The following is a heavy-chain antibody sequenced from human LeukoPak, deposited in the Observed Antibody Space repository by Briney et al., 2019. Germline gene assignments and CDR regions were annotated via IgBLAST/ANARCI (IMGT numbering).Heavy chain of an antibody. CDR1: VGSISGSSYY. V-gene: IGHV4-39*01. CDR3: ARHYGP. J-gene: IGHJ4*02. CDR2: IYYSGST. D-gene: IGHD3-10*01. Sequence: SETLSLTCTVSVGSISGSSYYWGWIRQPPGKGLEWIGSIYYSGSTSYHPPLKRRDNISVDTTKHQFSLKLNSVTATDTAVHYCARHYGPWGQGPLVTVSS.